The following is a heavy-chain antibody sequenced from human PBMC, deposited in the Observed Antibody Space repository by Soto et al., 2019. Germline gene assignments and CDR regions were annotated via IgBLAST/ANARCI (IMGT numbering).Heavy chain of an antibody. CDR3: AKDWSYSPYYFDY. J-gene: IGHJ4*02. D-gene: IGHD3-10*01. CDR1: RFSFSSYG. CDR2: ISYDGSNK. V-gene: IGHV3-30*18. Sequence: GGSLRFYCATSRFSFSSYGMQWDRQAPGKGLEWVAVISYDGSNKYYADSVKDRFTISRDNSKKTLYLQMNSLSAEDTALYYCAKDWSYSPYYFDYWGQGT.